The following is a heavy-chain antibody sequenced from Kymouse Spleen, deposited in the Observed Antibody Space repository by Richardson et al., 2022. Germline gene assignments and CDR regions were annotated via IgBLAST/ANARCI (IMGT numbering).Heavy chain of an antibody. Sequence: EVQLVESGGGLVQPGGSLRLSCAASGFTFSSYDMHWVRQATGKGLEWVSAIGTAGDTYYPGSVKGRFTISRENAKNSLYLQMNSLRAGDTAVYYCARGATGTTFYAFDIWGQGTMVTVSS. D-gene: IGHD1-7*01. CDR1: GFTFSSYD. CDR3: ARGATGTTFYAFDI. J-gene: IGHJ3*02. V-gene: IGHV3-13*01. CDR2: IGTAGDT.